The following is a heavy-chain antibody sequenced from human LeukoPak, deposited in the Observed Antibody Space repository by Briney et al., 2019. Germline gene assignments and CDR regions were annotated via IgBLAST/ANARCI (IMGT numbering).Heavy chain of an antibody. D-gene: IGHD4-17*01. CDR2: MNPNSGNT. J-gene: IGHJ4*02. CDR3: ARGLSRYGELDY. V-gene: IGHV1-8*02. Sequence: WASVKVSCKASGYTFTSYDINWVRQATGQGLEWMGWMNPNSGNTGYAQKFQGRVTMTRNTSISTAYMELSSLRSEDTAVYYCARGLSRYGELDYWGQGTLVTVSS. CDR1: GYTFTSYD.